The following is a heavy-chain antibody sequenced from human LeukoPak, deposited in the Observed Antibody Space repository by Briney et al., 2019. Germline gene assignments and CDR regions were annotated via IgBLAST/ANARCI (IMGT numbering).Heavy chain of an antibody. CDR3: ARHQTVLLWFGESGPIDY. CDR2: IYYSGST. CDR1: GGSISSSSYY. V-gene: IGHV4-39*01. Sequence: SETLSLTCTVSGGSISSSSYYWGWIRQPPGKGLEWIGSIYYSGSTYYNPSLKSRVTISVDTSKNQFSLKLSSVTAADTAVHYCARHQTVLLWFGESGPIDYWGQGTLVTVSS. D-gene: IGHD3-10*01. J-gene: IGHJ4*02.